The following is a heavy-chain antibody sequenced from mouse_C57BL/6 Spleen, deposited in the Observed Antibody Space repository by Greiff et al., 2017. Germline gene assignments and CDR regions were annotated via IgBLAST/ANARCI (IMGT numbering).Heavy chain of an antibody. D-gene: IGHD3-2*02. CDR1: GYAFSSYW. J-gene: IGHJ2*01. V-gene: IGHV1-80*01. CDR3: ARSSSVGYFDY. CDR2: IYPGDGDT. Sequence: VVESGASVKISCKASGYAFSSYWMNWVKQRPGKGLEWIGQIYPGDGDTNYNGKFKGKATLTADKSSSTAYMQLSSLTSEDSAVYFCARSSSVGYFDYWGQGTTLTVSS.